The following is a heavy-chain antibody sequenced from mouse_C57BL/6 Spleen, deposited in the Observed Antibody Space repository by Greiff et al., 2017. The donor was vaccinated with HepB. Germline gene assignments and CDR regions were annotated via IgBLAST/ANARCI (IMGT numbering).Heavy chain of an antibody. CDR3: ARGRSYYYGYDDWYFDV. V-gene: IGHV1-82*01. Sequence: QVQLQQSGPELVKPGASVKISCKASGYAFSSSWMNWVKQRPGKGLEWIGRIYPGDGDTNYNGKFKGKATLTADKSSSTAYMQLSSLTSEDSAVYFCARGRSYYYGYDDWYFDVWGTGTTVTVSS. J-gene: IGHJ1*03. CDR2: IYPGDGDT. CDR1: GYAFSSSW. D-gene: IGHD2-2*01.